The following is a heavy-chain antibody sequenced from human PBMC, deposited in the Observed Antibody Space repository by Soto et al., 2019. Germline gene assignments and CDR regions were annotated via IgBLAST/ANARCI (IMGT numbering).Heavy chain of an antibody. CDR1: GFTFSSYA. Sequence: QVQLVESGGGVVQPGRSLRLSCAASGFTFSSYAMHWVRQVPGKGLERVAVISYDGSNKYYADSVKGRFTISRDNSKNTLYLRMNSLRAEDTAVYYCARPLWRDDYNWGYFDLWGRGTLVTVSS. J-gene: IGHJ2*01. CDR2: ISYDGSNK. CDR3: ARPLWRDDYNWGYFDL. V-gene: IGHV3-30-3*01. D-gene: IGHD4-4*01.